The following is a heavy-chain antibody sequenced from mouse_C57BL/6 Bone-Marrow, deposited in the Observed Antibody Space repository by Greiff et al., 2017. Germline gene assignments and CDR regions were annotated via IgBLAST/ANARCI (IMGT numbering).Heavy chain of an antibody. D-gene: IGHD2-3*01. CDR2: LDPEDGDT. V-gene: IGHV14-1*01. Sequence: VQLQQSGAELVRPGASVKLSCTASGFNIKDYYMHWVKQRPEQGLEWIGRLDPEDGDTEYAPKFKGKATMTEDTASNTASLQLSSLTSEDTAVYYCTTSRWSSFAYWGQGTLVTVSA. CDR1: GFNIKDYY. CDR3: TTSRWSSFAY. J-gene: IGHJ3*01.